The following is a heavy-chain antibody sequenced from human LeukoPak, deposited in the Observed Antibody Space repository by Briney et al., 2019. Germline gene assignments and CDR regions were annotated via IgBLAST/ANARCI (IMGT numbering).Heavy chain of an antibody. CDR3: ARYYYDSSGYYQTGGYFDY. CDR1: GGSFSGYY. CDR2: INHSGST. Sequence: PSETLSLTCAVYGGSFSGYYWSWIRQPPGKGLEWIGEINHSGSTNYNPSLKSRVTISVDTSKNQFSLKLSSVTAADTAVYYCARYYYDSSGYYQTGGYFDYWGQGTLVTVSS. J-gene: IGHJ4*02. V-gene: IGHV4-34*01. D-gene: IGHD3-22*01.